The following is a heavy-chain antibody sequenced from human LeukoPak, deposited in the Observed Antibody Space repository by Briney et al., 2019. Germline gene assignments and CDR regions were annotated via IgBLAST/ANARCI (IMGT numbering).Heavy chain of an antibody. CDR2: ISSSGTGM. Sequence: PGGSLRLSCAASGFIFSSHEMNWVRQAPGKGLEWVSFISSSGTGMYYADSVKGRFTISRDNAKNSLYLQMNSLRAEDMAVYYCRRERLGKSYGWLDPWGQGTLVTVSS. V-gene: IGHV3-48*03. D-gene: IGHD3-16*01. CDR1: GFIFSSHE. J-gene: IGHJ5*02. CDR3: RRERLGKSYGWLDP.